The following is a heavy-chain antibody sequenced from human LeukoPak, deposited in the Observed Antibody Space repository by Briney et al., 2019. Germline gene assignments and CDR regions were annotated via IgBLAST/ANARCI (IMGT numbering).Heavy chain of an antibody. CDR2: IRYDGSNK. Sequence: GGSLRLSCAASGFTFSSYGMHWVRQAPGKGLEWVAFIRYDGSNKYYADSVKSRFTISRDNAKNSLYLQMNSLRAEDTAVYYCARGAGEYSGWYLNYFDYWGQGTLVTVSS. V-gene: IGHV3-30*02. CDR1: GFTFSSYG. J-gene: IGHJ4*02. CDR3: ARGAGEYSGWYLNYFDY. D-gene: IGHD6-19*01.